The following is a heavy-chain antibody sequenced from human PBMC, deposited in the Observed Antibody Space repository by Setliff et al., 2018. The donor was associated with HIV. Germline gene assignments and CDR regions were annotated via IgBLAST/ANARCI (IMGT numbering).Heavy chain of an antibody. D-gene: IGHD1-26*01. CDR1: GYSFINYG. CDR2: ISPYTGNT. V-gene: IGHV1-18*01. J-gene: IGHJ5*02. Sequence: ASVKVSCKASGYSFINYGISLVRQAPGQGPEWMGWISPYTGNTDYAPRLLGRVAMTTDTSTSTAYLELRSLTSDDTAVYYCARARLQGIVTAVGPRDNCLDPWGQGTRVTVSS. CDR3: ARARLQGIVTAVGPRDNCLDP.